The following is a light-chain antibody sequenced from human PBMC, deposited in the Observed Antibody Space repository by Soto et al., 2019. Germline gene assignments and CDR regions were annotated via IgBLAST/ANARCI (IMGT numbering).Light chain of an antibody. CDR1: QSLSSNY. V-gene: IGKV3-20*01. CDR2: GAF. J-gene: IGKJ1*01. Sequence: EIVLTQSPGTLSLSPGEXATLSCRASQSLSSNYLAWYQQKPGQAPRLLIYGAFSRATGIPDRFGGSGSGTDFTLTITRLEPEDFAAYYCQQYGSSIRTFGQGTKVDIK. CDR3: QQYGSSIRT.